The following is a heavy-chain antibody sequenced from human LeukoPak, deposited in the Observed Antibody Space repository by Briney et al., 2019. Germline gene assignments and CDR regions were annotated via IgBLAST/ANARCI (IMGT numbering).Heavy chain of an antibody. Sequence: GESLKISCKGSGYSFTSYWIGWVRQMPGKGLEWMGIIYPGDSDTRYSPSFQGQVTISADKSISTAYPQWSSLKASDTAMYYCARHPAGRVRNWYYYYYMDVWSKGTTVTVSS. CDR3: ARHPAGRVRNWYYYYYMDV. CDR2: IYPGDSDT. D-gene: IGHD3-10*01. V-gene: IGHV5-51*01. J-gene: IGHJ6*03. CDR1: GYSFTSYW.